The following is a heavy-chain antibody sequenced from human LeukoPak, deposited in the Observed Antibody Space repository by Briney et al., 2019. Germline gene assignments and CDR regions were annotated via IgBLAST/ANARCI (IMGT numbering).Heavy chain of an antibody. CDR1: VYTFTSYY. J-gene: IGHJ6*02. CDR2: INPNSGGT. V-gene: IGHV1-2*04. Sequence: ASVKVSCKASVYTFTSYYMHWVRQAPGQGLEWMGWINPNSGGTNYAQKFQGWVTMTRDTSISTAYMELSRLRSDDTAVYYCVRGIAAADDYYYGMDVWGQGTTVTVSS. D-gene: IGHD6-13*01. CDR3: VRGIAAADDYYYGMDV.